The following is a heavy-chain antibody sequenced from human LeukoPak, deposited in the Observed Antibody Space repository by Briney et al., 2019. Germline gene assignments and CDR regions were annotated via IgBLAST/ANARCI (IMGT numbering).Heavy chain of an antibody. CDR2: IRYDGSNK. V-gene: IGHV3-30*02. CDR1: GFTFSSYG. J-gene: IGHJ4*02. D-gene: IGHD3-22*01. Sequence: GGSLRLSCAASGFTFSSYGMHWVRQAPGKGLEWVAFIRYDGSNKYYADSVKGRFTISRDNSKNTLYLQMNSLRAEDTAVYYCAKVPYSSGYYTRESFLDYWGQGTLVTVSS. CDR3: AKVPYSSGYYTRESFLDY.